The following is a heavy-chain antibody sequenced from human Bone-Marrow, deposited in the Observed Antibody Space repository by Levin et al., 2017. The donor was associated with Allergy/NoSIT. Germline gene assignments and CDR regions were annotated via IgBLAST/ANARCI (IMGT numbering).Heavy chain of an antibody. CDR3: ARDFKEPGVFIRGVRAFDI. CDR1: GYTFTTHA. Sequence: ASVKVSCKASGYTFTTHAMNWVRQAPGQGLEWMGWINTNTGNTGKPTYAQGFTGRFVFSLDTSVNTAYLQITSLKAEDTAMYYCARDFKEPGVFIRGVRAFDIWGQGTMVTVSS. V-gene: IGHV7-4-1*02. CDR2: INTNTGNTGKP. D-gene: IGHD3-10*01. J-gene: IGHJ3*02.